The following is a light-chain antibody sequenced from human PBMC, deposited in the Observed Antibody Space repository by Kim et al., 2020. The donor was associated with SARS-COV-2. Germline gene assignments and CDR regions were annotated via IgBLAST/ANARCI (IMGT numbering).Light chain of an antibody. CDR1: QSIGSW. J-gene: IGKJ1*01. CDR3: QQYNSYSRT. CDR2: KAS. Sequence: GSVGDRVTITGRASQSIGSWLACDQQKPGKAPKRLSYKASSLESVVPSRFSGSVSGTQFSLTISGLQPDDFATYYCQQYNSYSRTFCQGSKVYIK. V-gene: IGKV1-5*03.